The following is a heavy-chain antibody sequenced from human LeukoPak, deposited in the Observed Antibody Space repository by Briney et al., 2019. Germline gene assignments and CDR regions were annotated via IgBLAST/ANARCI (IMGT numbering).Heavy chain of an antibody. D-gene: IGHD6-13*01. V-gene: IGHV3-33*01. J-gene: IGHJ4*02. Sequence: GGSLRLSCAASGFTLRNYALHWVRQAPGKGLEWVALIWYDGTNEDYAVSVKGRFTISRDNSRDTLYLQMNSLRAEDTAVYYCARDYIMATGMGGPFDYWGRETLVTVSS. CDR2: IWYDGTNE. CDR3: ARDYIMATGMGGPFDY. CDR1: GFTLRNYA.